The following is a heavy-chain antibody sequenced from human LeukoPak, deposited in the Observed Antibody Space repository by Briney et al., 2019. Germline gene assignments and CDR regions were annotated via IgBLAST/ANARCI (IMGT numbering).Heavy chain of an antibody. CDR2: IYPGDSDT. CDR3: ARGRNSYGDNFDY. J-gene: IGHJ4*02. Sequence: GESLKISCKGSGYSFTSYWIGWVRQMPGKGLEWMGIIYPGDSDTRYSPSFQGQVTISADKSISTAYLQWSSLQASDTAMYYCARGRNSYGDNFDYWGQGTLVTVSS. CDR1: GYSFTSYW. V-gene: IGHV5-51*01. D-gene: IGHD5-18*01.